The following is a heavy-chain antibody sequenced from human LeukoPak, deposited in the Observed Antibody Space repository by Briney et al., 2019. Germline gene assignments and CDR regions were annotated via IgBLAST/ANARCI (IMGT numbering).Heavy chain of an antibody. CDR3: AKGEGGTYFNYCFDY. CDR2: IHNDGATT. V-gene: IGHV3-23*01. CDR1: EFTFSNYA. D-gene: IGHD1-26*01. Sequence: GGSLRLSCAASEFTFSNYAMIWVRQAPGKGLGWVSIIHNDGATTYYADSVKGRFTMSRDNSKNTLYLEMNSLRAEDTAVYYFAKGEGGTYFNYCFDYWGQGTLVTVSS. J-gene: IGHJ4*02.